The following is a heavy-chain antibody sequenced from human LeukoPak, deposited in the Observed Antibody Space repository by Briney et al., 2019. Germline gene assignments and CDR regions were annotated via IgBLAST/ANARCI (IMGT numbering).Heavy chain of an antibody. V-gene: IGHV3-64D*09. D-gene: IGHD3-22*01. CDR1: GFTFNNYA. Sequence: GGSLRLSCSASGFTFNNYAMHWVRQAPGKGLEYVSAISGNGGSTYNADSVKGRFTISRDNSKNTLYLQMSSLRVEDTAVYYCARQYYYDSSGYPTYYFDYWGQGTLVTVSS. J-gene: IGHJ4*02. CDR2: ISGNGGST. CDR3: ARQYYYDSSGYPTYYFDY.